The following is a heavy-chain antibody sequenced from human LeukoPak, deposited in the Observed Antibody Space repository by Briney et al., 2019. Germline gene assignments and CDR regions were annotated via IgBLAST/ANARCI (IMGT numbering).Heavy chain of an antibody. CDR2: ISRSGDSS. V-gene: IGHV3-23*01. Sequence: GRSLRLSCAASGFTFSSYAKTWVRQAPGKGLEWVSIISRSGDSSYYADSVKGRFTISRDNSNSTLYLQMSSLGAEDTAVYFCARGYYDSSGYYSFDYWGQGTLVTVSS. CDR3: ARGYYDSSGYYSFDY. J-gene: IGHJ4*02. D-gene: IGHD3-22*01. CDR1: GFTFSSYA.